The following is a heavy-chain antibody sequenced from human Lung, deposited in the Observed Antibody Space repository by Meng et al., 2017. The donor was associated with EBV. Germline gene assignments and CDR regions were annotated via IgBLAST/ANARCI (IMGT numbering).Heavy chain of an antibody. V-gene: IGHV1-69*01. J-gene: IGHJ5*02. Sequence: QVRLVQSGAEVKKPGSPVKVSCKASGGTFSSYAISWVRQAPGQGLEWMGGIIPIFGTANYAQKFQGRVTITADESTSTAYMELSSLRSEDTAVYYCARGDGYNEYNWFDPWGQGTLVTVSS. CDR3: ARGDGYNEYNWFDP. D-gene: IGHD5-24*01. CDR1: GGTFSSYA. CDR2: IIPIFGTA.